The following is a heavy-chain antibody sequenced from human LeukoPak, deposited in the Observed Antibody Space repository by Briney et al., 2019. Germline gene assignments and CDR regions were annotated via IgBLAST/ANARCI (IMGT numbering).Heavy chain of an antibody. D-gene: IGHD1-1*01. V-gene: IGHV4-30-4*01. CDR2: MSHSGST. J-gene: IGHJ4*02. CDR1: GGSISSGDYY. CDR3: ARARGRCFDF. Sequence: SQTLSLTCTVSGGSISSGDYYWSWIRQPPGKGLEWIGYMSHSGSTYYNPSLKSRVIMSVDTSKNQFSLNLSSVTAADTAVYYCARARGRCFDFWGQGTLVAVSS.